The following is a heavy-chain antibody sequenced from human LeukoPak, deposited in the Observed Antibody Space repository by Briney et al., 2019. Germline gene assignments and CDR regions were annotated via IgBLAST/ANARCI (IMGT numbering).Heavy chain of an antibody. Sequence: GGSLRLSCAASGFTFDDYAMHWVRQAPGKGLEWVSLISWDGGSAYYADSVKGRFSISRDNSKNSLYLQMNSLRAEDTALYYCAKESGSSSSWGGYYYDMDVWGKGTTVIVSS. CDR1: GFTFDDYA. CDR3: AKESGSSSSWGGYYYDMDV. CDR2: ISWDGGSA. J-gene: IGHJ6*03. V-gene: IGHV3-43D*03. D-gene: IGHD6-6*01.